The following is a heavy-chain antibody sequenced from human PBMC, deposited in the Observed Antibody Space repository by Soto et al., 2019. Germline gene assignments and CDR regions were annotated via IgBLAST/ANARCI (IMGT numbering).Heavy chain of an antibody. CDR1: GYTFTSYG. Sequence: ASVKVSCKASGYTFTSYGISWVRQAPGQGLEWMGWISAYNGTANYAQKLQGRVTITTDESTSTAYMELSSLRSEDTAVYYCARAYYCSSTTCYRRRPPPAYGLDVWGQGTTVTVSS. J-gene: IGHJ6*02. D-gene: IGHD2-2*01. CDR2: ISAYNGTA. V-gene: IGHV1-18*01. CDR3: ARAYYCSSTTCYRRRPPPAYGLDV.